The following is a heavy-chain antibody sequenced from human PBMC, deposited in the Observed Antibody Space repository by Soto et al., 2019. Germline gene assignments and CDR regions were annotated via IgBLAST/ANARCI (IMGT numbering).Heavy chain of an antibody. CDR3: ARGMDTAKAGY. V-gene: IGHV3-53*01. CDR1: GFTVSSHY. D-gene: IGHD5-18*01. CDR2: MYPGGNT. Sequence: GGSLRLSCAASGFTVSSHYMTWVRQAPGRGPEWVSTMYPGGNTYYADSVKGRFTISRDTSKNMPYLQMNSLRAEDTAVYYCARGMDTAKAGYWGQGTQVTVSS. J-gene: IGHJ4*02.